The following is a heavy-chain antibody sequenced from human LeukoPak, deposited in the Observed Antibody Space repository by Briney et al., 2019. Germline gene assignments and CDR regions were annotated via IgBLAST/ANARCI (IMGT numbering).Heavy chain of an antibody. Sequence: SETLSLTCTVSGGSISSYYWSWIRQPPGKGLEWIGYIYYSGSTNYNPPLKSRVTISVDTSKNQFSLKLSSVTAADTAVYYCAREGDSSSWSTWGQGTLVTVSS. CDR3: AREGDSSSWST. J-gene: IGHJ5*02. CDR1: GGSISSYY. D-gene: IGHD6-13*01. V-gene: IGHV4-59*01. CDR2: IYYSGST.